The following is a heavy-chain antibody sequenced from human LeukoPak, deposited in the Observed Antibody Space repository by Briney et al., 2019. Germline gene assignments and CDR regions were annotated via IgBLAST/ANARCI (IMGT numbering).Heavy chain of an antibody. V-gene: IGHV1-2*02. CDR2: INPNSGGT. CDR3: ATLAAGTGFDY. Sequence: ASVNVSCKASRYTFTGYYMHWVRQAPGQGLEWMGWINPNSGGTNYAQKFQGRVTMTRDTSISTAYMELSRLRSDDTAVYYCATLAAGTGFDYWGQGTLVTVSS. CDR1: RYTFTGYY. D-gene: IGHD6-13*01. J-gene: IGHJ4*02.